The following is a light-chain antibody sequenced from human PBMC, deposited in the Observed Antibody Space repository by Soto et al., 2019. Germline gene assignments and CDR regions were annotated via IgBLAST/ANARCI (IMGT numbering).Light chain of an antibody. CDR1: QSISGSY. Sequence: EIVSTQSPGTLSLSPGERATLSCRASQSISGSYLAWYQQKPGQPPRLLIYGASSRATGIPDRLSGSGSGTDFTLTFSRLEPEDFAVYYCQQYGTSPYTFGQGTKLEIK. CDR3: QQYGTSPYT. J-gene: IGKJ2*01. V-gene: IGKV3-20*01. CDR2: GAS.